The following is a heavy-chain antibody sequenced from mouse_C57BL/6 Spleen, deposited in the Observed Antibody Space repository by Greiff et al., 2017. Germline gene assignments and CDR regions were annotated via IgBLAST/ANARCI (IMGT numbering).Heavy chain of an antibody. CDR3: ARSGGNYLDY. CDR2: IHPNSGST. CDR1: GYTFTSYW. Sequence: QVQLKQPGAELVKPGASVKLSCKASGYTFTSYWMHWVKQRPGQGLEWIGMIHPNSGSTNYNEKFKSKATLTVDKSSSTAYMQLSSLTSEDSAVYYCARSGGNYLDYWGQGTTLTVSS. J-gene: IGHJ2*01. V-gene: IGHV1-64*01. D-gene: IGHD3-1*01.